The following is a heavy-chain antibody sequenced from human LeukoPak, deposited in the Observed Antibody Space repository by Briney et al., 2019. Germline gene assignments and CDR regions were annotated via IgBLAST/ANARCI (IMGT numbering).Heavy chain of an antibody. V-gene: IGHV5-51*01. D-gene: IGHD2-15*01. CDR2: IYPGDSDT. J-gene: IGHJ4*02. CDR3: ARPQGYCSGGSCYLIFDY. CDR1: GYSFTSYW. Sequence: GESLKISCKGSGYSFTSYWIGWVRQMPGKGLEWMGIIYPGDSDTRYSPSFQGQVTISADKSISTAYLQWSSLKASDTAMYYCARPQGYCSGGSCYLIFDYWGQGTLVTVSS.